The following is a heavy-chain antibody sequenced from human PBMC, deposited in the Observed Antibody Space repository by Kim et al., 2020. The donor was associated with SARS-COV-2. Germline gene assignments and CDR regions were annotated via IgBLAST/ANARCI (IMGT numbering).Heavy chain of an antibody. D-gene: IGHD6-19*01. CDR1: GFTFSSYG. CDR3: AREKQWLVLASYYFDY. CDR2: IWYDGSNK. J-gene: IGHJ4*02. Sequence: GGSLRLSCAASGFTFSSYGMHWVRQAPGKGLEWVAVIWYDGSNKYYADSVKGRFTISRDNSKNTLYLQMNSLRPEDTAVYYCAREKQWLVLASYYFDYWGQGTLVTVSS. V-gene: IGHV3-33*01.